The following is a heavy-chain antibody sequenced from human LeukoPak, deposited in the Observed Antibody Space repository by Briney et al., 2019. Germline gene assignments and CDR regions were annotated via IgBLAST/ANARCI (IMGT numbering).Heavy chain of an antibody. V-gene: IGHV3-48*03. CDR1: GFTFSSYE. CDR3: ARPDSTDAFDI. Sequence: GGSLRLSCAASGFTFSSYEMNWVRQAPGKGLEGVSYISSSGSTIYYADSVKGRFTISRDNAKNSLYLQMNSLRAEDTAVYYCARPDSTDAFDIWGQGTVVTVSS. CDR2: ISSSGSTI. J-gene: IGHJ3*02.